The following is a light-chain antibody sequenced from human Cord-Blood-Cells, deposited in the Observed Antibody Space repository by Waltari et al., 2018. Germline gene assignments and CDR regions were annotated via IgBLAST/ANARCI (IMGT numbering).Light chain of an antibody. CDR3: QQYNNWPPIT. CDR1: QSVSSN. V-gene: IGKV3-15*01. J-gene: IGKJ5*01. Sequence: EIVMTQSPATLSVSPGERATLSCRASQSVSSNLAWYQQKPGQAPRLLIYGASTRATGIPARFSGSGSGTEFTLTISSLQSEDFAVYYGQQYNNWPPITFGQGTRLEMK. CDR2: GAS.